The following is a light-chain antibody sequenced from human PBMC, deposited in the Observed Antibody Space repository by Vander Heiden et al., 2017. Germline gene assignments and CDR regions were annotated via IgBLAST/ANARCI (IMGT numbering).Light chain of an antibody. J-gene: IGKJ2*01. Sequence: VMTQSPLYVTVAPGEPTSISCTSSQSLLETDDGKTYLDWYLQKPGQSPQLLIYTLSYRASGVPDRFSGSGSDTNFTLTISGVEAEDVGVYYCMARIELPYIFGQGTRVEIK. CDR1: QSLLETDDGKTY. V-gene: IGKV2-40*01. CDR2: TLS. CDR3: MARIELPYI.